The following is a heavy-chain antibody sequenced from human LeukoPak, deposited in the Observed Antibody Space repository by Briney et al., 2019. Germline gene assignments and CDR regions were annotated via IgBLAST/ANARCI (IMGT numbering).Heavy chain of an antibody. Sequence: ASVKVSCKASGYTFTSYYMHWVRQAPGRGLEWMGIINPSGGSTSYAQKFQGRVTMTRDTSTSTVYMELSSLRSEDTAVYYCARAVAGEPYFDYWGQGTLVTVSS. V-gene: IGHV1-46*01. CDR1: GYTFTSYY. CDR3: ARAVAGEPYFDY. J-gene: IGHJ4*02. CDR2: INPSGGST. D-gene: IGHD6-19*01.